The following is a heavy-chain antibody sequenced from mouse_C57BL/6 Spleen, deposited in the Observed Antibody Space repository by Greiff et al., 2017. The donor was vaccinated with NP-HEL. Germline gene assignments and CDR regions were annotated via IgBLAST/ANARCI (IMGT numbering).Heavy chain of an antibody. D-gene: IGHD2-1*01. CDR2: IYPGGGYT. Sequence: VQLQQSGAELVRPGTSVKMSCKASGYTFTNYWIGWAKQRPGHGLEWIGDIYPGGGYTNYNEKFKGKATLTADKSSSTAYMQFSSLTSEDSAIYYCARKGNGNSYYFDYWGQGTTLTVSS. V-gene: IGHV1-63*01. CDR1: GYTFTNYW. CDR3: ARKGNGNSYYFDY. J-gene: IGHJ2*01.